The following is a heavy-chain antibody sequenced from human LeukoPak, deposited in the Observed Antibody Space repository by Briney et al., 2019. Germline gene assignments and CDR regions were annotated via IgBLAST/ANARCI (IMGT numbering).Heavy chain of an antibody. V-gene: IGHV4-34*01. CDR2: INHSGST. CDR1: GGSFSGYY. Sequence: PSETLSLTCAVYGGSFSGYYWSWIRQPPGKGLEWIGEINHSGSTNYNPSLKSRVTISVDASKNQFSLKLSSVTAADTAVYYCARDGYFPNWFDPWGQGTLVTVSS. D-gene: IGHD3-9*01. CDR3: ARDGYFPNWFDP. J-gene: IGHJ5*02.